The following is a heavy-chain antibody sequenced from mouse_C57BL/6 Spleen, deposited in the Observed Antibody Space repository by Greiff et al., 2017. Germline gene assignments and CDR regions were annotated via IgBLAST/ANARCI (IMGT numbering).Heavy chain of an antibody. CDR2: ISSGGDYI. CDR3: TREGGHGAMDY. CDR1: GFTFSSYA. Sequence: EVMLVESGEGLVKPGGSLKLSCAASGFTFSSYAMSWVRQTPEKRLEWVAYISSGGDYIYYADTVKGRFTISRDNARNTLYLQMSSLKSEDTAMYYCTREGGHGAMDYWGQGTSVTVAS. V-gene: IGHV5-9-1*02. J-gene: IGHJ4*01.